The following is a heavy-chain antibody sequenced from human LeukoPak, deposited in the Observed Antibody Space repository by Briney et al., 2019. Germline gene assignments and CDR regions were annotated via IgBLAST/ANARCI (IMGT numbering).Heavy chain of an antibody. D-gene: IGHD3-3*01. CDR3: ATEGVLGEENY. Sequence: GGSLRLSCAASGFTFSDHYMAWVRQAPGKGLEWVGRTRNKANSYTTEYAASVKGRFTISRDDSKNSLYLQMNSLKTEDTAVYYCATEGVLGEENYWGQGTLVTVSS. CDR2: TRNKANSYTT. V-gene: IGHV3-72*01. J-gene: IGHJ4*02. CDR1: GFTFSDHY.